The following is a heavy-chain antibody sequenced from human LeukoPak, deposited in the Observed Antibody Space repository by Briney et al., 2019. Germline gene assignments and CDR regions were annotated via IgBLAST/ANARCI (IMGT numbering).Heavy chain of an antibody. CDR3: ARDSDSATVTTFGY. V-gene: IGHV1-2*02. D-gene: IGHD4-17*01. Sequence: ASVKVSCKASGYTFTGYYMHWVRQAPGQGLEWMGWINPNRGGTNYAQKFQGRVTMTRDTSISTAYMELSRLRSDDTAVYYCARDSDSATVTTFGYWGQGTLVTVSS. J-gene: IGHJ4*02. CDR1: GYTFTGYY. CDR2: INPNRGGT.